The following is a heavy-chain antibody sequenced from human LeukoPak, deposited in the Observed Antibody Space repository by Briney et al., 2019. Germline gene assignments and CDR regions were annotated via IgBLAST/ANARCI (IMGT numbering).Heavy chain of an antibody. V-gene: IGHV4-59*01. D-gene: IGHD6-13*01. Sequence: PSETLSLTCTVSGDSISSYYWSWIRQPQGKGLEWIGYIYHSGSTNYNPSRKSRVTISADTSKDQFSLKLASVTAADTAVYYCATGYSSTWYYFDYWGQGTLVTVSS. CDR1: GDSISSYY. CDR3: ATGYSSTWYYFDY. J-gene: IGHJ4*02. CDR2: IYHSGST.